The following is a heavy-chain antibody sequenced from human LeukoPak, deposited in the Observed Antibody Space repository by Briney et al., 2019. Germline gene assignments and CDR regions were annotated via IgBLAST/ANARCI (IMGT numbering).Heavy chain of an antibody. CDR3: ARDSRYYYDSSGYYYMIY. Sequence: SVKVSCKASGGTFSSYAISWVRQAPGQGLEWMGGIIPIFGTANYAQKFQGRVTITADESTSTAYMELSSLRSEDTAVYYCARDSRYYYDSSGYYYMIYWGQGTLVTVSS. J-gene: IGHJ4*02. CDR1: GGTFSSYA. D-gene: IGHD3-22*01. CDR2: IIPIFGTA. V-gene: IGHV1-69*13.